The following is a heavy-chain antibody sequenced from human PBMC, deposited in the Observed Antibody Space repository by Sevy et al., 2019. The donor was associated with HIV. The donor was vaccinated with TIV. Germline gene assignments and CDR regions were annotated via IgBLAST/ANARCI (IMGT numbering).Heavy chain of an antibody. J-gene: IGHJ3*01. V-gene: IGHV4-61*02. Sequence: SETLSLTCTVSGGSISSGSYYWSWIRQPAGKGLEWIGRIYTRGSTNYNPSLKSRVTISVDTSKNQFSLKLSPVTAAETAVYYWSKVGSGSYYLPGGAFDYWGQGTMVTVSS. CDR2: IYTRGST. CDR1: GGSISSGSYY. CDR3: SKVGSGSYYLPGGAFDY. D-gene: IGHD3-10*01.